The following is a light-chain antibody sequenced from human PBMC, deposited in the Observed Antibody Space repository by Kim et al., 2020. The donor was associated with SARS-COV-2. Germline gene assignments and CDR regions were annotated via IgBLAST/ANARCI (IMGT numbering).Light chain of an antibody. CDR3: QSYDSSLSAVV. Sequence: VTLTCPSRSSNIGADYDVHWSHQLPATAPQLRIYGHSNRPSGVPARFSGSKSGPSASLAITGLQAEDEADYYCQSYDSSLSAVVFGGGTQLTVL. V-gene: IGLV1-40*01. CDR2: GHS. CDR1: SSNIGADYD. J-gene: IGLJ2*01.